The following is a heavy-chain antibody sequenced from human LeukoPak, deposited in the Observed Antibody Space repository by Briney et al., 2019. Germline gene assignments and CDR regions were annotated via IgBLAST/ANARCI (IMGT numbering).Heavy chain of an antibody. CDR2: ISSSGSTI. CDR3: ARVRYGDYSGLFDP. Sequence: GGSLRLSCAASGFTFSDYYMSWVRQAPGKGLEWVSYISSSGSTIYYADSVKGRFTISRDNAKNSLYLQMNSLRAEDTAVYYCARVRYGDYSGLFDPWGQGTLVTVSS. D-gene: IGHD4-17*01. V-gene: IGHV3-11*01. J-gene: IGHJ5*02. CDR1: GFTFSDYY.